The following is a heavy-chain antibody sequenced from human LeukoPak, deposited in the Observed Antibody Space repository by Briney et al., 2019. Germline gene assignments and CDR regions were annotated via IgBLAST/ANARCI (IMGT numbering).Heavy chain of an antibody. CDR1: GYTSTDYY. Sequence: EASVKVSCKASGYTSTDYYMLWVRQAPGQGLEWMAWINPKSGGTNYAQRFQGRVTMTSDTSTSTAYMELSRLRSDDTAVYYCARSAYAVAGTYFYYGMDVWGQGTTVTVSS. D-gene: IGHD6-19*01. CDR2: INPKSGGT. J-gene: IGHJ6*02. V-gene: IGHV1-2*02. CDR3: ARSAYAVAGTYFYYGMDV.